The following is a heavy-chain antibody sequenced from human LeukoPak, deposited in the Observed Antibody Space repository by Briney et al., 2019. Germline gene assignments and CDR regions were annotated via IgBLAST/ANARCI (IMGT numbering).Heavy chain of an antibody. D-gene: IGHD4-23*01. Sequence: SETLSLTCTVSGGSISNKYWSWIRQPPGKGLEWIGYIYYSGSTNYNPSLKSRVTISVDTSKNQFSLKLSSVTAADTAVYYCARDYGGGDDAFDIWGQGTMVTVSS. J-gene: IGHJ3*02. CDR2: IYYSGST. V-gene: IGHV4-59*01. CDR1: GGSISNKY. CDR3: ARDYGGGDDAFDI.